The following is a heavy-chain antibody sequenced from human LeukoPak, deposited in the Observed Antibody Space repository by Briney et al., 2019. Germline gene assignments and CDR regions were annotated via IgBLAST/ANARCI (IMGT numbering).Heavy chain of an antibody. CDR2: ISSSAGTI. D-gene: IGHD6-19*01. V-gene: IGHV3-48*02. Sequence: GGSLRLSCAVSGFNFNNYSMNWVRQVPGKRLEWVSYISSSAGTIYYADSVKGRFTISRDNAKNSLYLQMNSLRDEDTAVYYCARDIAVAAYFDYWGQGTLVTVSS. CDR3: ARDIAVAAYFDY. CDR1: GFNFNNYS. J-gene: IGHJ4*02.